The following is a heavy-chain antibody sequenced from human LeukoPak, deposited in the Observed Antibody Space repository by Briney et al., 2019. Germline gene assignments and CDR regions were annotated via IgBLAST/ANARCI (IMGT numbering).Heavy chain of an antibody. CDR3: VTLLSNAAFDY. Sequence: ASVKVSCKASGYTFTGYYMHGVRQAPGQGLEWMGWINPNTGATNYAQKFQGRVTMTTDTSISTAYMELSRLRSDDTAVYYCVTLLSNAAFDYWGQGTLVTVSS. CDR2: INPNTGAT. CDR1: GYTFTGYY. D-gene: IGHD6-25*01. V-gene: IGHV1-2*02. J-gene: IGHJ4*02.